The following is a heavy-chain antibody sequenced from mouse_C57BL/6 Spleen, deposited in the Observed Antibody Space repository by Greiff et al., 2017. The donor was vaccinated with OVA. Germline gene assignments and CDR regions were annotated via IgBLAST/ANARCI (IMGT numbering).Heavy chain of an antibody. CDR1: GYTFTSYW. D-gene: IGHD2-4*01. CDR3: ARSGYYDYDGYYFDD. Sequence: QVQLQQPGAELVKPGASVKLSCKASGYTFTSYWMQWVKQRPGQGLEWIGEIDPSDCYTNYNQKFKGKATLTVDTSSSTAYMQLSSLTSEDSAVYYCARSGYYDYDGYYFDDWGQGTTLTVSS. J-gene: IGHJ2*01. V-gene: IGHV1-50*01. CDR2: IDPSDCYT.